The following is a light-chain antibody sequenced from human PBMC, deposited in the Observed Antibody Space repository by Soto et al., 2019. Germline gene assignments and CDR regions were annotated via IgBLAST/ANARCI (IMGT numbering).Light chain of an antibody. CDR1: QSVNSN. CDR2: GTS. CDR3: QQRSNWPPIT. J-gene: IGKJ5*01. Sequence: EIVMTQSPATLSLSPVERVTLSCMASQSVNSNLAWYQQKAGQAPRLLIYGTSTRATGIPARFSGSGSGTDFTLTISSLEPEDFAVYYCQQRSNWPPITFGQGTRLEI. V-gene: IGKV3-11*01.